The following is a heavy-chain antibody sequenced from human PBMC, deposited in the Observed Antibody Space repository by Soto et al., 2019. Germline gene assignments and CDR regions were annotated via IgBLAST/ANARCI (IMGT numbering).Heavy chain of an antibody. J-gene: IGHJ5*02. Sequence: QVQLQESGPGLVKPSETLSLTCTVSGGSISSYYWSWIRQPPGKGLEWIGYIYYSGSTNYNPSLNSRVTISVDTSRNQFSLNLISGTASDTAVYYCATGPLLYSSSLNWFDPWGQGTLVTVSS. V-gene: IGHV4-59*01. CDR2: IYYSGST. CDR1: GGSISSYY. CDR3: ATGPLLYSSSLNWFDP. D-gene: IGHD6-13*01.